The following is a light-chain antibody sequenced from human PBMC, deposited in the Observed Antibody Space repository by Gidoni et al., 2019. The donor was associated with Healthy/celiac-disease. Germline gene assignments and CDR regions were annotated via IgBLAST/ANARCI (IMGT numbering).Light chain of an antibody. CDR3: QQRSNWPP. CDR1: QSVSSY. Sequence: EIVLTQSPATLSLSPGERATLSCRASQSVSSYLAWYQQKPGQAPRLLIYDASNRATGIPARFSGSGSGTDFTLTISSLEPEDFAVYYCQQRSNWPPFGGXTKVEIQ. CDR2: DAS. V-gene: IGKV3-11*01. J-gene: IGKJ4*01.